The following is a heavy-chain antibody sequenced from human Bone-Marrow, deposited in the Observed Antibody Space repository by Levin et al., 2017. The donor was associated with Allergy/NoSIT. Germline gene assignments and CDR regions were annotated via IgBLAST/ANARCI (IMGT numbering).Heavy chain of an antibody. CDR2: ITWNSGSI. Sequence: GGSLRLSCAASGFTFDDYAMHWVRQAPGKGLEWVSGITWNSGSIGYADSVKGRFTISRDNAKNSLYLQMNSLRAEDTALYYCAKVRGGVYWGQGTLVTV. D-gene: IGHD2-8*01. J-gene: IGHJ4*02. V-gene: IGHV3-9*01. CDR1: GFTFDDYA. CDR3: AKVRGGVY.